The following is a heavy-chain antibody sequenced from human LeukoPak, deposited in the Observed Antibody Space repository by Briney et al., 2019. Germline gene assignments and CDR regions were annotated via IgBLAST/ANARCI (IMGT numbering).Heavy chain of an antibody. CDR1: GFTFGNFA. CDR2: INGDGGST. J-gene: IGHJ4*02. V-gene: IGHV3-23*01. CDR3: ARDSAPIVVVPAALDY. D-gene: IGHD2-2*01. Sequence: GGSLRLSCAASGFTFGNFAMSWVRQAPGKALEWVSTINGDGGSTYYADSVTGHFTISRDNSKNTLYLQMESLRAADTAVYYCARDSAPIVVVPAALDYWGQGTLVTVSS.